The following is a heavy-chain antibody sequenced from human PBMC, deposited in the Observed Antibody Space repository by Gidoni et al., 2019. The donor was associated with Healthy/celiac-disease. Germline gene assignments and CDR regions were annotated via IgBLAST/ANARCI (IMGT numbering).Heavy chain of an antibody. CDR3: ARFAETTYYYDSSGFQTPDY. Sequence: QVQLVESGGGLVKPGGSLRLSCAASGFTFSDYYMSWIRQAPGKGLEWVSYISSSSSYTNYADSVKGRFTISRDNAKNSLYLQMNSLRAEDTAVYYCARFAETTYYYDSSGFQTPDYWGQGTLVTVSS. D-gene: IGHD3-22*01. V-gene: IGHV3-11*06. CDR2: ISSSSSYT. CDR1: GFTFSDYY. J-gene: IGHJ4*02.